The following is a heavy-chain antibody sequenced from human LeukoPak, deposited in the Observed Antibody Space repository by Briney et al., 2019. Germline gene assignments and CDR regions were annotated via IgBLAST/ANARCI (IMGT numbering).Heavy chain of an antibody. CDR2: IYSGGST. J-gene: IGHJ4*02. D-gene: IGHD3-9*01. CDR1: GFTVSSNY. CDR3: ARGLRPNYDILTGYQDDY. Sequence: GGSLRLSCAASGFTVSSNYMSWVRQAPGKGLEWVSVIYSGGSTYYADSVKGRFTISRDNSKNTLYLLMNSLRAEDTAVYYCARGLRPNYDILTGYQDDYWGQGTLVTVSS. V-gene: IGHV3-66*01.